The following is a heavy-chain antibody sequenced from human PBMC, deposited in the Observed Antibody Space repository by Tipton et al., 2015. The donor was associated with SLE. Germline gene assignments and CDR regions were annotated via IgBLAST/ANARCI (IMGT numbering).Heavy chain of an antibody. CDR2: INHSGST. CDR3: ARPGNYFDSSGHHDTFDV. Sequence: LRLSCAVYGGSFSGYYWNWIRQPPGKGLGWIGEINHSGSTNYNPSLKSRVTISFDTSKNQLSLKRSSVTAADTAVYYCARPGNYFDSSGHHDTFDVWGQGTMVTVSS. V-gene: IGHV4-34*01. D-gene: IGHD3-22*01. CDR1: GGSFSGYY. J-gene: IGHJ3*01.